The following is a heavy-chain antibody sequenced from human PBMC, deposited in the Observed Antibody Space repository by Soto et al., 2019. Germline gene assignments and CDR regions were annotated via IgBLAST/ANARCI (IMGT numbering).Heavy chain of an antibody. CDR3: ARVDYSFEGRYFDY. D-gene: IGHD2-21*01. CDR2: IYYSGST. V-gene: IGHV4-59*01. Sequence: LSLTCTVSGGSISSYYWSWIRQPPGKGLEWIGYIYYSGSTNYNPSLKSRVTISVDTSKNQFSLKLSSVTAADTAVYYCARVDYSFEGRYFDYWGQGTLVTVSS. J-gene: IGHJ4*02. CDR1: GGSISSYY.